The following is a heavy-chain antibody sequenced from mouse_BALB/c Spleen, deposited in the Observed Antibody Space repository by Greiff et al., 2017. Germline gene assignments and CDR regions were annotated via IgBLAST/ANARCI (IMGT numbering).Heavy chain of an antibody. CDR2: ISDGGSYT. CDR1: GFTFSDYY. Sequence: EVHLVESGGGLVKPGGSLKLSCAASGFTFSDYYMYWVRQTPEKRLEWVATISDGGSYTYYPDSVKGRFTISRDNAKNNLYLQMSSLKSEDTAMYYCARERYYAMDYWGQGTSVTVSS. CDR3: ARERYYAMDY. V-gene: IGHV5-4*02. J-gene: IGHJ4*01.